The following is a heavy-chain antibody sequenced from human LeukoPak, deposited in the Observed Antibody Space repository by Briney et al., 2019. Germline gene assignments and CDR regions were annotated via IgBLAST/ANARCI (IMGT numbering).Heavy chain of an antibody. CDR2: IYNSEST. Sequence: SETLSLTCTVSGGSISSRSYYWGWIRQPPGKGLEWIGSIYNSESTYYNPSLKSRVTISVDTSKNQLSLKVSSVTAADTAVYYCASGEPRYSSRIVVGDNWGQGTLVTVSS. J-gene: IGHJ4*02. CDR3: ASGEPRYSSRIVVGDN. V-gene: IGHV4-39*07. CDR1: GGSISSRSYY. D-gene: IGHD3-22*01.